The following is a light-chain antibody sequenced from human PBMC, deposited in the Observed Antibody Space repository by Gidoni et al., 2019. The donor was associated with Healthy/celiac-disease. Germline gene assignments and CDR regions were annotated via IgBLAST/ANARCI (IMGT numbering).Light chain of an antibody. CDR3: QQYNSYPWT. CDR2: KAS. J-gene: IGKJ1*01. Sequence: DIQMPQSPSTLSASVGDRVTITCRASQSISSWLAWYQQKPGKAPKLLIYKASSLESGVPSRFSGSGSGTEFSLTISSLQPDDFTTYYCQQYNSYPWTFXHXTKVEIK. V-gene: IGKV1-5*03. CDR1: QSISSW.